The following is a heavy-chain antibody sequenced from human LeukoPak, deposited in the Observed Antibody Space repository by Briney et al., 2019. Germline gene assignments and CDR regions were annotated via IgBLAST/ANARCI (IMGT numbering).Heavy chain of an antibody. Sequence: PSETLSLTCTVSGGSVSRSSYYWGWIRQPPGKGLEWIGSIYFSGSTYYNPSLKSRVTISVDTSKNQFSLKVTSVTAADTAVYYCARDRAVAQLYCYYGMDVWGQGTTVTVSS. J-gene: IGHJ6*02. V-gene: IGHV4-39*02. CDR2: IYFSGST. CDR3: ARDRAVAQLYCYYGMDV. D-gene: IGHD6-19*01. CDR1: GGSVSRSSYY.